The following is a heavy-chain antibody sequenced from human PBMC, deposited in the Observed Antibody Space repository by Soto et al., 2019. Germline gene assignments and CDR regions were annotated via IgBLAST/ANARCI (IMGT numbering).Heavy chain of an antibody. CDR1: GGTFSSYA. Sequence: QVQLVQSGAEVKKPGSSVKVSSKASGGTFSSYAISWVRQAPGQGLEWMGGIIPIFGTANYAQKFQGRVTITAYKSTSTAYMELSSLRSEDTAVYYCARDRYEIGYSSPSWGQGTLVTVSS. D-gene: IGHD6-13*01. V-gene: IGHV1-69*06. J-gene: IGHJ4*02. CDR2: IIPIFGTA. CDR3: ARDRYEIGYSSPS.